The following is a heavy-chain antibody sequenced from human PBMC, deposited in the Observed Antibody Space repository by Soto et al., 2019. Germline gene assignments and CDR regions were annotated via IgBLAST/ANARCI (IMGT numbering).Heavy chain of an antibody. J-gene: IGHJ4*02. CDR1: GFTVSSNY. V-gene: IGHV3-53*01. CDR3: ARGFPSMAYYGEYYFDK. Sequence: GGSLRLSCAAFGFTVSSNYMTWVRQAPGKGLEWVSVIYSGGSTYYADSVKGRFTISRDNSRNTLYLQMNSLRAEDTAVYYCARGFPSMAYYGEYYFDKWGQGTRGTVSS. D-gene: IGHD3-10*01. CDR2: IYSGGST.